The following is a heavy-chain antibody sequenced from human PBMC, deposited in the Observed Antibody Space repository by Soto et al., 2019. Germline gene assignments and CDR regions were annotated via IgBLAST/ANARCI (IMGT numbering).Heavy chain of an antibody. Sequence: SETLSLTCTVSGGSISSSSYYWGWIRQPPGKGLEWIGSIYYSGSTYYNPSLKSRVTISVDTSKNQFSLKLSSVTAADTAVYYCARHSTSDDFWSGYQGFGWFDPWGQGTLVTVSS. J-gene: IGHJ5*02. CDR1: GGSISSSSYY. CDR2: IYYSGST. D-gene: IGHD3-3*01. V-gene: IGHV4-39*01. CDR3: ARHSTSDDFWSGYQGFGWFDP.